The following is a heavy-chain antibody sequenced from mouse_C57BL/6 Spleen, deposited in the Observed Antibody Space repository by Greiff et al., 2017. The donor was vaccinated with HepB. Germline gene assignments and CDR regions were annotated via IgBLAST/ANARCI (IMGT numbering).Heavy chain of an antibody. Sequence: QVQLQQPGAELVRPGSSLKLSCKASGYTFTTYWLAWVKQRPGQGLEWIGNIYPSDSETHYNQKFKDKATLTVDKSSSTAYMQLSRLTAVDSAVYYCAKGSTYYALDYWGQGTSVTVSS. V-gene: IGHV1-61*01. CDR2: IYPSDSET. J-gene: IGHJ4*01. D-gene: IGHD1-1*01. CDR1: GYTFTTYW. CDR3: AKGSTYYALDY.